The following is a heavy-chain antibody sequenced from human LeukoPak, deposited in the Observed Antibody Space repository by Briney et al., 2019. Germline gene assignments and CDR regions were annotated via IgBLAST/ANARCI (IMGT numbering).Heavy chain of an antibody. CDR3: ARDINAHSGSYPFDY. J-gene: IGHJ4*02. V-gene: IGHV4-4*07. CDR2: IYTSGST. D-gene: IGHD1-26*01. Sequence: SETLSLTCTVSGGSISSYYWSWIRQPAGKGLEWIGRIYTSGSTNYNPSLKSRVTISVDTSKNQFSLKLSSVTAADTAVYYCARDINAHSGSYPFDYWGQGTLVTVSS. CDR1: GGSISSYY.